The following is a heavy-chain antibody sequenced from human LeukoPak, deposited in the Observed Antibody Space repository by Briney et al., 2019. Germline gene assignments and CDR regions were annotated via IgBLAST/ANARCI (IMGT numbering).Heavy chain of an antibody. J-gene: IGHJ4*02. D-gene: IGHD5-18*01. CDR3: ARDLSGVTGYTSGRGIDY. CDR1: GFTFSSYW. Sequence: PGGSLRLSCAASGFTFSSYWMSWVRQAPGKGLEWVANIRKDGSEKYYVDSVKGRFTVSRDNAKTSLYLQMNSLRAEDTAVYYCARDLSGVTGYTSGRGIDYWGQGTLVTVSS. V-gene: IGHV3-7*01. CDR2: IRKDGSEK.